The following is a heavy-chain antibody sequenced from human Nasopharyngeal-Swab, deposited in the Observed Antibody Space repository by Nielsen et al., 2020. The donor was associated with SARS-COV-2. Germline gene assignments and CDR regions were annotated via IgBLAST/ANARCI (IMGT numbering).Heavy chain of an antibody. D-gene: IGHD6-13*01. V-gene: IGHV3-9*01. CDR3: AKDMRIAAAFDY. J-gene: IGHJ4*02. Sequence: PGKGLEWVSGIRWNSGSIGYADSVKGRFTISRDNAKNSLYLQMNSLRAEDTALYYCAKDMRIAAAFDYWGQGTLVTVSS. CDR2: IRWNSGSI.